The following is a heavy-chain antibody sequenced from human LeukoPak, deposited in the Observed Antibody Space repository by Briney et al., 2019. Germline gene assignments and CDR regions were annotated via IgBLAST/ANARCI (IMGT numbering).Heavy chain of an antibody. CDR2: IIPILGIA. J-gene: IGHJ4*02. D-gene: IGHD3-22*01. CDR1: GGTFSSYA. CDR3: AREPDDSSGYPFDY. V-gene: IGHV1-69*04. Sequence: SVKVSCKASGGTFSSYAISWVRQAPGQGLEWMGRIIPILGIANYAQKFQGRVTITADKSTSTAYMELSSLRSEDTAVYYCAREPDDSSGYPFDYWGQGTLVTVSS.